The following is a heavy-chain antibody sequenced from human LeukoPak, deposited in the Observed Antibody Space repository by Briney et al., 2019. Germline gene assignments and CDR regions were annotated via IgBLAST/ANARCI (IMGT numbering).Heavy chain of an antibody. D-gene: IGHD3-3*02. J-gene: IGHJ5*02. CDR3: TTPSDDSLAYNWFDP. Sequence: GGSLRLSCAVSGFTFSGSALHWVRQASGKGLEWVGRIRRKTNNYATAYAASVKGRFTISRDDSKNTAYLHMNSLKIEDTAVYYCTTPSDDSLAYNWFDPWGQGTLVTVSS. CDR1: GFTFSGSA. V-gene: IGHV3-73*01. CDR2: IRRKTNNYAT.